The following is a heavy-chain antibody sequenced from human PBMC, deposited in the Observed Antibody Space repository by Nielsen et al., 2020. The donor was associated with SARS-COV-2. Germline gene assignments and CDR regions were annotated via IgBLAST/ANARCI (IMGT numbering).Heavy chain of an antibody. CDR1: DGTNSSYY. CDR3: ARGFEY. J-gene: IGHJ4*02. CDR2: IYYSGST. Sequence: PETLSLNCTASDGTNSSYYWSWIRQPPGTGLEWIGYIYYSGSTYYNPSLKSRVTISVDTSKNQFSLKLSSVTTADTAVYYCARGFEYWGQGTLVTVSS. V-gene: IGHV4-59*12.